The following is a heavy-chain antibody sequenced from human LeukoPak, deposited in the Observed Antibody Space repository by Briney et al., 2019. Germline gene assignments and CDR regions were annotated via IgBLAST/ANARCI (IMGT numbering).Heavy chain of an antibody. D-gene: IGHD2-15*01. CDR2: IRADGGEK. J-gene: IGHJ4*02. CDR3: ATSHSGPEN. V-gene: IGHV3-7*01. Sequence: GGSLRLSCATSGFTFSNYWMNWVRQAPGEGLEWVAIIRADGGEKHYVDSVRCRFTVSRDNAKNSLYLQMISLRAEDTAVYYCATSHSGPENWGQGTLVTVSS. CDR1: GFTFSNYW.